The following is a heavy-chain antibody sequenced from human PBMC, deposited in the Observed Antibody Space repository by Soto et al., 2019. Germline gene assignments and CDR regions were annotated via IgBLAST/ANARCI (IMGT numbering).Heavy chain of an antibody. CDR1: GFTFSDYY. D-gene: IGHD3-9*01. V-gene: IGHV3-11*05. CDR2: ISSSSSYT. J-gene: IGHJ6*02. CDR3: ARYYDKAYYGMDV. Sequence: QVQLVESGGGLVKPGGSLRLSCAASGFTFSDYYMSWIRQAPGKGLEWVSYISSSSSYTNYADSVKGRFTISRDNAKNSLYLQINSLRAEDTAVYYCARYYDKAYYGMDVWGQGTTVTVSS.